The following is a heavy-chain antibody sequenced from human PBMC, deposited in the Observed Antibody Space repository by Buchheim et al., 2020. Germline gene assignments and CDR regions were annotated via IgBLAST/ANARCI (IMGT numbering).Heavy chain of an antibody. CDR2: IWYDGSNK. CDR3: AREGRGGDYYYYGMDV. V-gene: IGHV3-33*01. CDR1: GFTFSSYG. J-gene: IGHJ6*02. D-gene: IGHD3-10*01. Sequence: QVQLVESGGGVVQPGRSLRLSCAASGFTFSSYGMHWVRQAPGKGLEWVAVIWYDGSNKYYADSAKGRFTISRDNSKNTLYLQMNSLRAEDTAVYYCAREGRGGDYYYYGMDVWGQGTT.